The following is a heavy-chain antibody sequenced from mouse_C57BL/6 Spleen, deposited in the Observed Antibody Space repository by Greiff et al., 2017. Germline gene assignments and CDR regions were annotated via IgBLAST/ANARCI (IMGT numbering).Heavy chain of an antibody. CDR2: FYPGSGSI. CDR3: ARHEVYYDYPYYFDY. J-gene: IGHJ2*01. V-gene: IGHV1-62-2*01. Sequence: VKLVESGAELVKPGASVKLSCKASGYTFTEYTIHWVKQRSGQGLEWIGWFYPGSGSIKYNEKFKDKATLTADKSSSTVYMELSRLTSEDSAVYFCARHEVYYDYPYYFDYWGQGTTLTVSS. D-gene: IGHD2-4*01. CDR1: GYTFTEYT.